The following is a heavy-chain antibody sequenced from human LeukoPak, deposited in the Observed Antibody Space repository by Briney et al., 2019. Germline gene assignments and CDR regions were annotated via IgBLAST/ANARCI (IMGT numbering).Heavy chain of an antibody. V-gene: IGHV4-59*13. CDR2: IYYSGSI. CDR3: ARVGGSYYYDSSGLIPFDY. CDR1: GGSISSYY. D-gene: IGHD3-22*01. J-gene: IGHJ4*02. Sequence: SETLSLTCTVFGGSISSYYWSWIRQPPGKGLEWIGYIYYSGSINYNPSLKSRVTISVDTSKNQFSLKLSSVTAADTAVYYCARVGGSYYYDSSGLIPFDYWGQGTLVTVSS.